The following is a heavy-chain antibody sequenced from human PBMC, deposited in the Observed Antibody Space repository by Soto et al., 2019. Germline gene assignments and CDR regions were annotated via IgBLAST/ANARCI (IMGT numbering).Heavy chain of an antibody. D-gene: IGHD3-22*01. V-gene: IGHV3-30*18. J-gene: IGHJ6*02. CDR1: GFTFSSYG. CDR2: ISYDGSNK. CDR3: AKDLAYYDSSGYYYYYGMDV. Sequence: LRLSCAASGFTFSSYGMHWVRQAPGKGLEWVAVISYDGSNKYYADSVKGRFTISRDNSKNTLYLQMNSLRAEDTAVYYCAKDLAYYDSSGYYYYYGMDVWGQGTTVTVSS.